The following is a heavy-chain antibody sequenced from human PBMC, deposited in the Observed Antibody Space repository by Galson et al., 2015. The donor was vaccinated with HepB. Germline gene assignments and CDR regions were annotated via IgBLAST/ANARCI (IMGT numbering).Heavy chain of an antibody. CDR2: IVPFYGTA. CDR3: SRWGGGTVTQDYYYYGMDV. D-gene: IGHD4-11*01. Sequence: SVKVSCKASGGTFSTYAFSWVRQAPGQGLEWMGGIVPFYGTADYAQKFQGRVTISADKSTSIVYIELSSLRSDDTAVYYCSRWGGGTVTQDYYYYGMDVWGQGTTVTVSS. V-gene: IGHV1-69*06. J-gene: IGHJ6*02. CDR1: GGTFSTYA.